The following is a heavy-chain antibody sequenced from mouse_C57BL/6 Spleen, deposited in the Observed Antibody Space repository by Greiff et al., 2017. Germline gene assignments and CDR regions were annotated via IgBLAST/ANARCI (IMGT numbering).Heavy chain of an antibody. Sequence: VQLQQPGAELVKPGASVKLSCKASGYTFTSYWMQWVKQRPGQGLEWIGEIDPSDSYTNYNQKFKGKATLTVDTSSSTAYMQLSSLTSEDSAVYYCARRGDYYGSRGVRAYWGQGTLVTVSA. CDR1: GYTFTSYW. V-gene: IGHV1-50*01. D-gene: IGHD1-1*01. CDR2: IDPSDSYT. J-gene: IGHJ3*01. CDR3: ARRGDYYGSRGVRAY.